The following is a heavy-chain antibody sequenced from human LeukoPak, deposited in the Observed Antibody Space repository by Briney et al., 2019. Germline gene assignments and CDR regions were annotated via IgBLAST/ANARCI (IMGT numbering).Heavy chain of an antibody. CDR2: IYYSGST. Sequence: PSETLSLTCTVSGGSISSSSYYWGWIRQPPGKGLEWIGGIYYSGSTYYNPSLKSRVTISVDTSKNQFSLKLSSVTAADTAVYYCARLKYWYFDLWGRGTLVTVSP. CDR3: ARLKYWYFDL. V-gene: IGHV4-39*01. CDR1: GGSISSSSYY. J-gene: IGHJ2*01.